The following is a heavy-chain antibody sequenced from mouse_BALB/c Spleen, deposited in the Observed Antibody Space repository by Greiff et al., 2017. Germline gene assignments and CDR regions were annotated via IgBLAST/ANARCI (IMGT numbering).Heavy chain of an antibody. CDR1: GFSLTSYG. Sequence: VKLQESGPSLVQPSQSLSITCTVSGFSLTSYGVHWVRQSPGKGLEWLGVIWRGGSTDYNAAFMSRLSITKDNSKSQVFFKMNSLQADDTAIYYCAKPSCDGNSHYYAMDYWGQGTSVTVSS. CDR3: AKPSCDGNSHYYAMDY. V-gene: IGHV2-5-1*01. J-gene: IGHJ4*01. CDR2: IWRGGST. D-gene: IGHD2-1*01.